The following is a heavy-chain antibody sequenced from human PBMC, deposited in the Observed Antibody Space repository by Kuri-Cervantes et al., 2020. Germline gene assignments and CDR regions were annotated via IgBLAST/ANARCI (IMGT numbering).Heavy chain of an antibody. V-gene: IGHV3-73*01. CDR2: IRSKANSYAT. CDR1: GFTFSGSA. D-gene: IGHD1-14*01. CDR3: TRHVDLEPFDY. J-gene: IGHJ4*02. Sequence: GGSLRLSCAASGFTFSGSAMHWVRQASGKGLEWVGRIRSKANSYATAYAASVKGRFTISRDDSKNTAYLQMNSLKTEDTAVYYCTRHVDLEPFDYWGQGTLVTVSS.